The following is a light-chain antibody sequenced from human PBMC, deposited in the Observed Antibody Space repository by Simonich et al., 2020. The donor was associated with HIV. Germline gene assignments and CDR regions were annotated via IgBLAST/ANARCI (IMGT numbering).Light chain of an antibody. Sequence: QSALTQPASVSGSPGQSITISCTGTSSDIGDYNFVSWYQQHPVKAPKLMIYDVTKRPSWVSNRFSGSKSGTTASLTISGLQAEDEADYYCTSYTRNTTWVFGGGTKLTVL. CDR3: TSYTRNTTWV. CDR1: SSDIGDYNF. CDR2: DVT. J-gene: IGLJ3*02. V-gene: IGLV2-14*01.